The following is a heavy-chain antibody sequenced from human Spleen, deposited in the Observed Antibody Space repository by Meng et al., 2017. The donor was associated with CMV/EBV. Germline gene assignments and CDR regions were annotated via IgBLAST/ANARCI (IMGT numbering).Heavy chain of an antibody. D-gene: IGHD6-6*01. Sequence: DSISSTTYYWGWIRQPPGKGLEWVASLYYSGSTYYNPSLKGRVTISVDTSKNLLSLKLSSVTAADTAVYYCARDRIVARPEGWFDPWGQGTLVTVSS. CDR3: ARDRIVARPEGWFDP. CDR1: DSISSTTYY. CDR2: LYYSGST. J-gene: IGHJ5*02. V-gene: IGHV4-39*07.